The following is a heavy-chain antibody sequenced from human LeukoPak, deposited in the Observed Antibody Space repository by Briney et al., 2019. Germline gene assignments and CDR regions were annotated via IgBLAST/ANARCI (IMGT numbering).Heavy chain of an antibody. J-gene: IGHJ4*02. V-gene: IGHV4-59*01. D-gene: IGHD6-19*01. Sequence: SETLSLTCTVSGGSISTYYWSWIRQPPGTGLEWIGYSFYSGSTYCNPSLKTRVTISVDTSKNQFSLKLSSVTAADTAVYYCARVGSGSFDYWGQGTLVTVSS. CDR2: SFYSGST. CDR3: ARVGSGSFDY. CDR1: GGSISTYY.